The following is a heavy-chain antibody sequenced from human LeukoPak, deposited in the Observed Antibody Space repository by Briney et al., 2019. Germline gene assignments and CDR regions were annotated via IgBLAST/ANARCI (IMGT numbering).Heavy chain of an antibody. D-gene: IGHD3-22*01. CDR3: ARVVQSTDSSGFYLPEYFQH. J-gene: IGHJ1*01. V-gene: IGHV4-59*08. CDR2: IYYSGST. CDR1: GGSISSYY. Sequence: SETLSLTCTVSGGSISSYYWSWIRQPPGKGLEWVGYIYYSGSTNYNPSLKSRVTISVDTSKNQFSLKLRSVTAADTAVYYCARVVQSTDSSGFYLPEYFQHWGQGTLVTVSS.